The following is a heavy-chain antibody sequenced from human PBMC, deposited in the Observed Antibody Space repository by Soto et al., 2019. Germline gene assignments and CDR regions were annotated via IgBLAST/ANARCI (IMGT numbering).Heavy chain of an antibody. Sequence: QAQLVQSGAEVKKPGASANISCKASGYTFTRYNIHWVRQAPGQGLEWMGIIDTRGGSTDYTQRCQGRVTMTRDTSTGTVYMHLSSLGSEDTAIYYCARDLPRDLVRGSFDIWGQGTMVTVSS. CDR1: GYTFTRYN. D-gene: IGHD3-10*01. J-gene: IGHJ3*02. V-gene: IGHV1-46*01. CDR3: ARDLPRDLVRGSFDI. CDR2: IDTRGGST.